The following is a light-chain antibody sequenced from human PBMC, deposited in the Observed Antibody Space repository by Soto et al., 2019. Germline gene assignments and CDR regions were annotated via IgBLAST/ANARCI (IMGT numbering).Light chain of an antibody. CDR2: EVS. V-gene: IGLV2-14*01. CDR3: SSYTPNSVTLYV. J-gene: IGLJ1*01. Sequence: QSVLTQPASVSGSPGQSITISCTGTSSDIGSNNYVSWYQQHPGKAPKVMIYEVSNRPSGVSNRFSGSKSGYTASLTISGLQAEDEADYYCSSYTPNSVTLYVFGTGTKATVL. CDR1: SSDIGSNNY.